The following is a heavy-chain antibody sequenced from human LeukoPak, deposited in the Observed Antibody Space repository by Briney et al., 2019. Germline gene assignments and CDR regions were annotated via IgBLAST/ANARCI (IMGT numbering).Heavy chain of an antibody. CDR2: MNPNSGNT. J-gene: IGHJ6*02. V-gene: IGHV1-8*02. CDR3: ARGSSSWYYYYGMDV. CDR1: GGTFSSYA. D-gene: IGHD6-13*01. Sequence: GSSVKVSCKASGGTFSSYAINWVRQATGQGLEWMGWMNPNSGNTGYAQKFQGRVTMTRNTSISTAYMELSSLRSEDTAVYYCARGSSSWYYYYGMDVWGQGTTVTVSS.